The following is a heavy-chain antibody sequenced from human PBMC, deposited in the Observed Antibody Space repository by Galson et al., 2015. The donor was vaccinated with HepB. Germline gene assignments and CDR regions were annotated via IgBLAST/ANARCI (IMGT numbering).Heavy chain of an antibody. CDR2: IDPSDSYT. CDR1: GYSFTSYW. D-gene: IGHD3-16*02. V-gene: IGHV5-10-1*01. Sequence: QSGAEVKKPGESLRISCKGSGYSFTSYWISWVRQMPGKGLEWMGRIDPSDSYTNYSPSFQGHVTISADKSISTAYLQWSSLKASDTAMYYCARNMITFGGVIALPTDYWGQGTLVTVSS. J-gene: IGHJ4*02. CDR3: ARNMITFGGVIALPTDY.